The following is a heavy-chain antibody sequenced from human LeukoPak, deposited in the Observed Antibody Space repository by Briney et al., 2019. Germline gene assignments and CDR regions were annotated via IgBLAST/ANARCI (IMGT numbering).Heavy chain of an antibody. J-gene: IGHJ6*02. D-gene: IGHD2-8*01. Sequence: SLRPSCAASGFTFDDYAMHWVRQAPGKGLEWVSGISWNSGSIGYADSVKGRFTISRDNAKNSLYLQMNSLRAEDTALYYCAKDVGYCTNGVCYMAYYYYGMDVWGQGTTVTVSS. V-gene: IGHV3-9*01. CDR2: ISWNSGSI. CDR1: GFTFDDYA. CDR3: AKDVGYCTNGVCYMAYYYYGMDV.